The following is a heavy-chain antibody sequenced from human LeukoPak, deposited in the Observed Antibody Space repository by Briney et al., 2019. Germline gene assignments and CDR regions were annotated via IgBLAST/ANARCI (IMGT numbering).Heavy chain of an antibody. CDR1: GGSFSGYY. CDR2: INHSGTT. V-gene: IGHV4-34*01. D-gene: IGHD3-3*01. J-gene: IGHJ4*02. Sequence: SETLSPTCAVYGGSFSGYYWSWIRQPPGKGLERIGEINHSGTTYYNPSLKSRVTISVDTSKNQFSLKLNSVTAADTAVYYCARDPDFWSGYYNFDYWGQGTLVTVSS. CDR3: ARDPDFWSGYYNFDY.